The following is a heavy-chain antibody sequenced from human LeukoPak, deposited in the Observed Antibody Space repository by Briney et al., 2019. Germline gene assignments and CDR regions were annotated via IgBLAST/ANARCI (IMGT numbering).Heavy chain of an antibody. V-gene: IGHV4-4*07. CDR3: ARDLGSSGWYHYYYYYMDV. Sequence: PSETLSLTCTVSGGSISSYYWSWIRQPAGKGLEWIGRIYTSGSTNYNPSLKSRVTMSVDTSKNQFSLKLSSVTAADTAVYYCARDLGSSGWYHYYYYYMDVWGKGTTVTISS. J-gene: IGHJ6*03. CDR1: GGSISSYY. D-gene: IGHD6-19*01. CDR2: IYTSGST.